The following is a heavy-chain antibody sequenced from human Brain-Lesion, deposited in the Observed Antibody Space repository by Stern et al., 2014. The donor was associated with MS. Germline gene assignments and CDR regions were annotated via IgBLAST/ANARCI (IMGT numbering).Heavy chain of an antibody. CDR3: AKGYNWFDS. V-gene: IGHV6-1*01. J-gene: IGHJ5*01. CDR2: TSYRSKWYY. Sequence: VQLVQSGPGLMKPSQTLALTCAISGDSVSSNSAAWNWIRQSPSRGLEWLGRTSYRSKWYYQYAESVKSRITINADTSTNQFSLQLNSVTPEDTAVYLCAKGYNWFDSWGQGTVVTVS. CDR1: GDSVSSNSAA.